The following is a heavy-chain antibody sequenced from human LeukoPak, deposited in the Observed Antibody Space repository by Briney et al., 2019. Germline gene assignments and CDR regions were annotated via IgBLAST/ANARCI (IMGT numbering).Heavy chain of an antibody. D-gene: IGHD4-17*01. V-gene: IGHV4-61*02. Sequence: SETLSLTCTVSGGSISSGSYYWSWIRQAAGKGLEWIGRIYTSGSTNYNPSLKSRVTISVDTSKNQFSLKLSSVTAADTAVYYCARDEDYGDYNYSMDVWGKGTMVTVSS. CDR1: GGSISSGSYY. CDR3: ARDEDYGDYNYSMDV. CDR2: IYTSGST. J-gene: IGHJ6*03.